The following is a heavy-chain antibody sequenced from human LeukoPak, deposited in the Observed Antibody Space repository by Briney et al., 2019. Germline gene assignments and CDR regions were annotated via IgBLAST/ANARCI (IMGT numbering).Heavy chain of an antibody. D-gene: IGHD3-3*02. CDR3: ARVLHFANFDL. CDR2: IYYSVSN. Sequence: SQTLSLTCTVSGDSISRGGFYWSWIRQHPGKGLEWIGYIYYSVSNDYNPSLKCRVSISVDTSKNQVSLKLRSVTAADTAVYYCARVLHFANFDLWGRGTLVTVST. V-gene: IGHV4-31*03. J-gene: IGHJ2*01. CDR1: GDSISRGGFY.